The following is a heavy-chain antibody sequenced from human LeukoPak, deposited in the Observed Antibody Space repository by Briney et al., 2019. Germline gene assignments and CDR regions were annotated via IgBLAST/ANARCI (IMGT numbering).Heavy chain of an antibody. CDR3: ARECISYDSSGSNGFDY. CDR1: GYTFASYY. V-gene: IGHV1-46*01. J-gene: IGHJ4*02. Sequence: ASVTVSFKASGYTFASYYMHWVRQAPGQGLERMGIITPSGGSTSYAQKFQGRVTMTRDTSTSTVYMELSSLRSEDTAVYYCARECISYDSSGSNGFDYWGQGTLVTVSS. CDR2: ITPSGGST. D-gene: IGHD3-22*01.